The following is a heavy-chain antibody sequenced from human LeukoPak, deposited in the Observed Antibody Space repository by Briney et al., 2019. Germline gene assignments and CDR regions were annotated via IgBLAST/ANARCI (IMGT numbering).Heavy chain of an antibody. CDR3: ARAKGGSGVD. J-gene: IGHJ4*02. CDR2: IYHSGST. V-gene: IGHV4-38-2*01. D-gene: IGHD3-10*01. Sequence: SETLSFTCAVSGYSISSGYYWGWIRQPPGKGLEWIGSIYHSGSTYYNPSLKSRVTISVDTSKNQFSLKLSSVTAADTAVYYCARAKGGSGVDWGQGTLVTVSS. CDR1: GYSISSGYY.